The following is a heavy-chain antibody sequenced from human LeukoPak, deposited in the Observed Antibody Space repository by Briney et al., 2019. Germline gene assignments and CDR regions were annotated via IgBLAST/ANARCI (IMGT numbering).Heavy chain of an antibody. Sequence: EGSLRLSCAASGFTFSSYWMHWVRQAPGKGLVWVSRIASDGSTVYADSVKGRFTISRDDAKDTVYLQMNSLRVEDTAVYYCIGSGGWPGYWGQGTLVTVSS. CDR2: IASDGST. J-gene: IGHJ4*02. CDR3: IGSGGWPGY. V-gene: IGHV3-74*01. CDR1: GFTFSSYW. D-gene: IGHD1-26*01.